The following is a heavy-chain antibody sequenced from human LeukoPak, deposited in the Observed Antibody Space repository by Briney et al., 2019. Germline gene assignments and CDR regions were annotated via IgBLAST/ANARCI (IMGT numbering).Heavy chain of an antibody. CDR3: ARGRVITMVRGVLVY. CDR1: GFTFSSYS. D-gene: IGHD3-10*01. J-gene: IGHJ4*02. Sequence: GGSLRLSCAASGFTFSSYSMNWVRQAPGKGLELVSYISSSSSTIYYADSVKGRFTISRDNAKNSLYLQMNSLRAEDTAVYYCARGRVITMVRGVLVYWGQGTLVTVSS. V-gene: IGHV3-48*01. CDR2: ISSSSSTI.